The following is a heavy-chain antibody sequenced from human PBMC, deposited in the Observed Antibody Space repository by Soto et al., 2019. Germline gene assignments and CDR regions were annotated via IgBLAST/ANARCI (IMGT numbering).Heavy chain of an antibody. CDR1: GGTFNRET. V-gene: IGHV1-69*02. Sequence: QAQLVQSGAEVKKPGSSVKVSCKASGGTFNRETFSWVRQAPGQGLQWMGRIIPVLDVTEYPQNFQGRVTITADTSTSTVYLALSGLGSDDTAVYYCARGGKLEGDLDVWGKGTPVIVSS. CDR2: IIPVLDVT. CDR3: ARGGKLEGDLDV. J-gene: IGHJ6*04. D-gene: IGHD6-6*01.